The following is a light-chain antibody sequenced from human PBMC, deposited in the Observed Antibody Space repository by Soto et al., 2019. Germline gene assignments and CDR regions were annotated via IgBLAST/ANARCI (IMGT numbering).Light chain of an antibody. Sequence: DIQMTQSPSTLSASVGDRVTITCRASQSISIWLAWYQQKPGKAPKLLIYTASNLERGVPSRFSGSGSGTEFTLSISSLQPDDFATYYCQQHNSSPRTFGQGTKVEIK. J-gene: IGKJ1*01. CDR2: TAS. CDR1: QSISIW. V-gene: IGKV1-5*03. CDR3: QQHNSSPRT.